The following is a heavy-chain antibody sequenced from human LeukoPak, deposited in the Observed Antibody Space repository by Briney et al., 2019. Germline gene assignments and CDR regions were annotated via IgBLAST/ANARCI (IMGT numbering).Heavy chain of an antibody. V-gene: IGHV1-2*02. CDR1: GYTFTGYY. Sequence: ASVKVSCKASGYTFTGYYMHWVRQAPGQGLEWMGWINPNSGGTNYAQKFQGRVTMTRDTSISTAYMELSRLRSDDTAVYYCARGRLVDYYYYYMDVWGKGTTVTVSS. D-gene: IGHD6-19*01. CDR2: INPNSGGT. CDR3: ARGRLVDYYYYYMDV. J-gene: IGHJ6*03.